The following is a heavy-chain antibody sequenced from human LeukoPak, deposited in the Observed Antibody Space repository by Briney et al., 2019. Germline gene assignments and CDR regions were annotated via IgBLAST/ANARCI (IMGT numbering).Heavy chain of an antibody. CDR2: IYPGDSDT. J-gene: IGHJ4*02. CDR3: ARQGGYSYGPNYYFDY. CDR1: GYSFTSYW. V-gene: IGHV5-51*01. D-gene: IGHD5-18*01. Sequence: GESLKISCKGSGYSFTSYWIGWVRQMPRKGLEWMGIIYPGDSDTRYSPSFQGQVTISADKSISTAYLQWSSLKASDTAMYYCARQGGYSYGPNYYFDYWGQGTLVTVSS.